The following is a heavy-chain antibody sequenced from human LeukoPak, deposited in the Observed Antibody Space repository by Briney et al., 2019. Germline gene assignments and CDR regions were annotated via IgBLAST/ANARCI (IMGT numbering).Heavy chain of an antibody. D-gene: IGHD3-10*01. CDR2: IYTSGST. CDR3: ARAVGSGSFQTYYYYMDV. J-gene: IGHJ6*03. CDR1: GGSISSYY. V-gene: IGHV4-4*07. Sequence: SETLSLTCTVSGGSISSYYWSWIRQPAGKGLEWIGRIYTSGSTNYNPSLRSRVTMSVDTSKNQFSLKLSSVTAADTAVYYCARAVGSGSFQTYYYYMDVWGKGTTVTISS.